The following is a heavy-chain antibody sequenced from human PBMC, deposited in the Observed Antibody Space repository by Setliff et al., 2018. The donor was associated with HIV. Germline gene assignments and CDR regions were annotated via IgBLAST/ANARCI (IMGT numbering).Heavy chain of an antibody. Sequence: ASVKVSCKASGYTFSNYYVHWIRQAPGQGLEWMGVVNPSSDIITYAQNFQGRLTLTADMSTSTVYMDLRRLTSGDTAMYYCARDRVSGWNNWFDPWGQGTLVTVSS. J-gene: IGHJ5*02. CDR3: ARDRVSGWNNWFDP. CDR2: VNPSSDII. V-gene: IGHV1-46*01. CDR1: GYTFSNYY. D-gene: IGHD6-19*01.